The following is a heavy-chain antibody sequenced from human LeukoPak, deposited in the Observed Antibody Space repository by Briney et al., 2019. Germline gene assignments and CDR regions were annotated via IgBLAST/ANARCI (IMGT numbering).Heavy chain of an antibody. Sequence: GASVKVSCKTSGGTFNSYAVSWVRQAPGQGLEWMGGITAVFRSVNYAQRFQGRVTMTRDTSTSTVYMELSSLRSEDTAVYYCARDHSDGSWYVYWGQGTLVTVSS. CDR3: ARDHSDGSWYVY. J-gene: IGHJ4*02. D-gene: IGHD6-13*01. CDR2: ITAVFRSV. V-gene: IGHV1-69*05. CDR1: GGTFNSYA.